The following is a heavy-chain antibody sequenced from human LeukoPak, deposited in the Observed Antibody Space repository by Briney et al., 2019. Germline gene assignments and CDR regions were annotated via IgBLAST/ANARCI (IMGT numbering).Heavy chain of an antibody. V-gene: IGHV4-59*01. CDR2: IYYSGST. D-gene: IGHD4-17*01. J-gene: IGHJ4*02. CDR1: RGSIRNYY. Sequence: SETLSLTCTVSRGSIRNYYWSWIRQSPGKGLEWIGYIYYSGSTNYNPSLKSRVSISVDTSKNQFSLKLTYVTPADTDVYYCARETVIASSYDYWGQGILVTVSS. CDR3: ARETVIASSYDY.